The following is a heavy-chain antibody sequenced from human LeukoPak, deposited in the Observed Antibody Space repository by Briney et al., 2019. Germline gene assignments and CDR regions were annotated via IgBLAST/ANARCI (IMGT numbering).Heavy chain of an antibody. V-gene: IGHV3-23*01. CDR3: APTGGRSSWKPNWFDP. J-gene: IGHJ5*02. CDR2: ISGSGGST. CDR1: GFTFSSYA. D-gene: IGHD6-13*01. Sequence: PGGSLRLSCAASGFTFSSYAMSWVRQAPGKGLEWVSAISGSGGSTYYADSVKGRFTISRDNSKNTLYLQMNSLRAEDTAVYYCAPTGGRSSWKPNWFDPWGQGTLVTVSS.